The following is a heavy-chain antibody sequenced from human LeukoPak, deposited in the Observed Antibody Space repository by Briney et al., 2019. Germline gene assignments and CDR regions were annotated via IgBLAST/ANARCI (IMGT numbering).Heavy chain of an antibody. CDR1: GESVSSSSAS. J-gene: IGHJ4*02. Sequence: SQTLSLTCAISGESVSSSSASWNWIRQSLSRGLEWLGRVYFRSKWYSDYAEAVRSRITVSPDTSKNQFSLQLTSVSLDDTAIYYCVRGNQNFDYWGQGTLVTVSS. CDR3: VRGNQNFDY. V-gene: IGHV6-1*01. D-gene: IGHD1-14*01. CDR2: VYFRSKWYS.